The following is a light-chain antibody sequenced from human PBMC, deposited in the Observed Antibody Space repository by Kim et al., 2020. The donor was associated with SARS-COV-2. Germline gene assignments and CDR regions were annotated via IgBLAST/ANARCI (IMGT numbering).Light chain of an antibody. J-gene: IGKJ1*01. V-gene: IGKV3-20*01. CDR3: QQYGSSRT. Sequence: SPRQRPTPSTRPSQTVNRSSVAWYQPETGQAPQPLIYGASSRATCTPNMFRGRGTGTDFTFTKSRLEPGGFAMYYCQQYGSSRTFGQGAKVDIK. CDR2: GAS. CDR1: QTVNRSS.